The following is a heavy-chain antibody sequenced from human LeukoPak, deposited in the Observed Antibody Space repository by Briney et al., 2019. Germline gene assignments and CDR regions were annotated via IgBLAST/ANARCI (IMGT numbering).Heavy chain of an antibody. CDR3: ARIGSGRYAFDI. Sequence: SETLSLTCADYGGSFSGYYWSWIRQPPGKGLEWIGEINHSGSTNYNPSLKSRVTISVDTSKNQFSLKLSSVTAADTAVYYCARIGSGRYAFDICGQGTMVTVSS. CDR2: INHSGST. CDR1: GGSFSGYY. D-gene: IGHD1-26*01. J-gene: IGHJ3*02. V-gene: IGHV4-34*01.